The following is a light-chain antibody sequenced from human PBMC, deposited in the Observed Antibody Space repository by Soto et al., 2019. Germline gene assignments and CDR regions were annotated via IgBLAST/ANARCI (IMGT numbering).Light chain of an antibody. CDR3: DRSIPDHV. CDR1: TSNIGARYD. CDR2: NNS. J-gene: IGLJ1*01. V-gene: IGLV1-40*01. Sequence: QCVVTRPPSVSGAPGQRVTISCTGSTSNIGARYDQQWYRPPPGTAPNLLIKNNSNRPSGVPARFTDPKSRTSASLTITGLQDENNNYQSSDRSIPDHVFGTAKNVPVL.